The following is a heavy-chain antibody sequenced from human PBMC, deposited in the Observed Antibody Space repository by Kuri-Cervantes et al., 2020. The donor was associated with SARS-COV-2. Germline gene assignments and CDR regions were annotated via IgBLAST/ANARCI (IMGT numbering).Heavy chain of an antibody. Sequence: GGSLRLSCAASGFTFSRDAMNGGRQAPGKGLEWVSAISGSGGSTYYADSVKGRFTISRDNSKNTLYLQMNSLRAEDTAVYYCAEDGANCSGGSCYSFDYWGQGTLVTVSS. CDR1: GFTFSRDA. V-gene: IGHV3-23*01. D-gene: IGHD2-15*01. CDR3: AEDGANCSGGSCYSFDY. CDR2: ISGSGGST. J-gene: IGHJ4*02.